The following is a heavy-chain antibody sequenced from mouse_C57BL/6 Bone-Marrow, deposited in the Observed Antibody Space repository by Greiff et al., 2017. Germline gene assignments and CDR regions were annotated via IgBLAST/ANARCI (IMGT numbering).Heavy chain of an antibody. CDR1: GYTFTSYD. J-gene: IGHJ3*01. V-gene: IGHV1-85*01. Sequence: QVQLQQSGPELVKPGASVKMSCKASGYTFTSYDINWVKQRTGQGLEWIGCIYPRDGSTKYNEKFKGKATLTVDTSSSTAYMESHSLTSEAAAVYFRANEGDYGSDHWGQGTLVTVSA. CDR2: IYPRDGST. D-gene: IGHD1-1*01. CDR3: ANEGDYGSDH.